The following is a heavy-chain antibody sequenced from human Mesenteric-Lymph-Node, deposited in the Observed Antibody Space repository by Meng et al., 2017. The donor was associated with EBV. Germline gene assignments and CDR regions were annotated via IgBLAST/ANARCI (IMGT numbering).Heavy chain of an antibody. CDR2: IYYSGST. D-gene: IGHD3-10*01. Sequence: HLQRRESGPGLVKPSETLSLTCTVSGGSISSSSYYWGWIRQPPGKGLEWIGSIYYSGSTYYNPSLKSRVTISVDTSKNQFSLKLSSVTAADTAVYYCASSYYYGSGSYYNLRFTLVYWGQGTLVTVSS. J-gene: IGHJ4*02. CDR1: GGSISSSSYY. V-gene: IGHV4-39*07. CDR3: ASSYYYGSGSYYNLRFTLVY.